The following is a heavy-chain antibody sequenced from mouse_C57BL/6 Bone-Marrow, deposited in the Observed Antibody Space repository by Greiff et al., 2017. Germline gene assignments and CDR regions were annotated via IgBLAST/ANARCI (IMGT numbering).Heavy chain of an antibody. V-gene: IGHV5-4*01. Sequence: EVKLVESGGGLVKPGGSLKLSCAASGFTFSSYAMSWVRPTSEKRLEWVATISDGGSYTYYPDNVKGRCTISRDNAKNNLYLQMRQLKSEDTAMYYCARDPIITTVVALHWYFDVWGTGTTVTVSS. CDR2: ISDGGSYT. J-gene: IGHJ1*03. CDR1: GFTFSSYA. CDR3: ARDPIITTVVALHWYFDV. D-gene: IGHD1-1*01.